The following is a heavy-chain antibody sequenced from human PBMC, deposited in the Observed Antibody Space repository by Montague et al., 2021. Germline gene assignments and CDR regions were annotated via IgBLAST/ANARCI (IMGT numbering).Heavy chain of an antibody. J-gene: IGHJ5*02. CDR3: ARVFSSWYVGWFDP. CDR1: GASITSNIYY. V-gene: IGHV4-39*07. D-gene: IGHD6-13*01. Sequence: SETLSLTCTVSGASITSNIYYWGWTRQSPGNGLEWIGSIYYSGNSFYQPSLKSRITMAVDTSKNQFSLKLSSVTAADTAIYYCARVFSSWYVGWFDPWGQGTLVTVSS. CDR2: IYYSGNS.